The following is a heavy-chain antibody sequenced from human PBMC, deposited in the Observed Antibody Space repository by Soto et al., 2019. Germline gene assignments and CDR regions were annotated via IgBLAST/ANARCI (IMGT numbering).Heavy chain of an antibody. J-gene: IGHJ4*02. D-gene: IGHD3-9*01. CDR2: IYYSGST. Sequence: SETLSLTCTVSGGSISSSSYYWGWIRQPPGKGLEWIGSIYYSGSTYYNPSLKSRVTISVDTSKNQFSLKLSSVTAADTAVYYCARQSGVLRYFDWYYYFDYWGQGTLVTVSS. CDR3: ARQSGVLRYFDWYYYFDY. CDR1: GGSISSSSYY. V-gene: IGHV4-39*01.